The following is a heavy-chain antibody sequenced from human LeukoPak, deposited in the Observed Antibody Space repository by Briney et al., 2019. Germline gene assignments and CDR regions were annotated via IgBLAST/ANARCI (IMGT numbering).Heavy chain of an antibody. CDR2: MNPNSGNT. Sequence: ASVTVSCKASGYTFTSYDINWVRQATGQGLEWMGWMNPNSGNTAYAQTFQGRVTMTRNTSISTAYIELSSLRSEDTAVYYCARGRGITMIVVVSNNWFDPWGQGALVTVSS. D-gene: IGHD3-22*01. CDR1: GYTFTSYD. CDR3: ARGRGITMIVVVSNNWFDP. J-gene: IGHJ5*02. V-gene: IGHV1-8*01.